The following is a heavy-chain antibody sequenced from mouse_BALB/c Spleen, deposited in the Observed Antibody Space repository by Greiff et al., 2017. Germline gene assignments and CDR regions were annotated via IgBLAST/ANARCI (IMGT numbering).Heavy chain of an antibody. D-gene: IGHD2-4*01. Sequence: VQLKESGPGLVKPSQSLSLTCTVTGYSITSDYAWNWIRQFPGNKLEWMGYISYSGSTSYNPSLKSRISITRDTSKNQFFLQLNSVTTEDTATYYCARFDYDVYYAMDYWGQGTSVTVSS. V-gene: IGHV3-2*02. CDR3: ARFDYDVYYAMDY. CDR1: GYSITSDYA. CDR2: ISYSGST. J-gene: IGHJ4*01.